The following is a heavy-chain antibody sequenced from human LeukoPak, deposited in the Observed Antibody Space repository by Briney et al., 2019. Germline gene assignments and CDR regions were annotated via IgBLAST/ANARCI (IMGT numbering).Heavy chain of an antibody. V-gene: IGHV4-34*01. J-gene: IGHJ5*02. Sequence: SETLSLTCVVYGGSFSGHYWSWIRQPPGMGLEWIGEINYSGSTNYNPSLKSRVIISGDTSKNQFSLKLSSVTAADTAVYYCARGQYYDVLTGNYKNWFDPWGQGTLVTVSS. D-gene: IGHD3-9*01. CDR2: INYSGST. CDR1: GGSFSGHY. CDR3: ARGQYYDVLTGNYKNWFDP.